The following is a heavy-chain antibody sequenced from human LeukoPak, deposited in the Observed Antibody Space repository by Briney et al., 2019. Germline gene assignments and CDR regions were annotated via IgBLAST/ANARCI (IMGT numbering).Heavy chain of an antibody. Sequence: HPGGSLGLSCIASKFIINDYWMNWVRQAPGKGLEWVANIKQDGSQKYYVDSVKGRFTISRDNAKNSVYLQMNSLRAEDTAGYYCARGFDGANAFDLWGQGTLVTVSS. CDR2: IKQDGSQK. CDR1: KFIINDYW. J-gene: IGHJ3*01. V-gene: IGHV3-7*01. CDR3: ARGFDGANAFDL.